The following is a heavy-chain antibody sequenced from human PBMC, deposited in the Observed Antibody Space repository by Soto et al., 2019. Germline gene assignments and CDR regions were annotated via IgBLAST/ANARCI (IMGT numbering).Heavy chain of an antibody. CDR1: GYSFSNYA. J-gene: IGHJ6*02. Sequence: QVQLVQSGGEVKKPGASVKVSCKASGYSFSNYAISWVRQAPGQGLEWMGWINVYKGDTKYSQKFQDRVTVTTDTSTSTAYMEFRSLRSDDTDVYYCARDSPYNDFWSSIMEVYHYGLDVWGQGTTVSVSS. CDR2: INVYKGDT. D-gene: IGHD3-3*01. V-gene: IGHV1-18*01. CDR3: ARDSPYNDFWSSIMEVYHYGLDV.